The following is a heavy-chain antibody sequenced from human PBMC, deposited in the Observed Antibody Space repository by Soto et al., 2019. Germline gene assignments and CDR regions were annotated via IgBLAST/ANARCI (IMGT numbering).Heavy chain of an antibody. CDR1: GFTFSNAW. CDR3: TTLRLTYYYDSSGALDI. J-gene: IGHJ3*02. D-gene: IGHD3-22*01. Sequence: GGSLRLCCAASGFTFSNAWMSWVRQAPGKGLEWVGRIKSKTDGGTTEYAAPVKGRFTISRDDSKHTLYLQMNSLKTEDTAVYYCTTLRLTYYYDSSGALDIWAQGTMV. CDR2: IKSKTDGGTT. V-gene: IGHV3-15*01.